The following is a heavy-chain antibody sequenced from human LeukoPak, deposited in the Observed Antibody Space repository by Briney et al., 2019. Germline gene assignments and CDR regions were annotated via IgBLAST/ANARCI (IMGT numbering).Heavy chain of an antibody. J-gene: IGHJ4*02. CDR1: GFIFSTYW. CDR2: INQDGSEI. CDR3: ARRGTSSSWAHFDY. D-gene: IGHD6-13*01. Sequence: QPGGSLRLSCAASGFIFSTYWLTWVRQAPGKGLEWVANINQDGSEIYYVDSVQGRFTISRDNVDNSLYLQMNSLGAEDTAVYYCARRGTSSSWAHFDYWGQETLVAVSS. V-gene: IGHV3-7*05.